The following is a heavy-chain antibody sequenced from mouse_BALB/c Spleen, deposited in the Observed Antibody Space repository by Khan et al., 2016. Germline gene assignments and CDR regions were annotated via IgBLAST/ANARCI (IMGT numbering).Heavy chain of an antibody. Sequence: QVQLQQPGAELVRPGASVKLSCKASGHPFTTYWMNWFKQRPEQGLEWMGRIDPYDSATHYDPKFKDKAILTVDKSSSTAFMQLSSLTSGDSAVYNCARGSKVVDYWCQGTTLTVSS. V-gene: IGHV1-52*01. CDR1: GHPFTTYW. CDR2: IDPYDSAT. J-gene: IGHJ2*01. CDR3: ARGSKVVDY.